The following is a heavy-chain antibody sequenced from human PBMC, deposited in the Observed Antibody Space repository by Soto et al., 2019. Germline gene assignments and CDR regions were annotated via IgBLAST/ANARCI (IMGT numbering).Heavy chain of an antibody. J-gene: IGHJ6*02. Sequence: QVQVVQSGVEVRRPGSSVKVSCKASGDTFKNCVISWVRQAPGQCLEWMGGIIPLFGTTDVAQRFQGRRTITTDESTTTAYMELSRLRSEDTATYYCAAELGFGKLSVVWGQGTTVIVSS. V-gene: IGHV1-69*01. D-gene: IGHD3-10*01. CDR3: AAELGFGKLSVV. CDR2: IIPLFGTT. CDR1: GDTFKNCV.